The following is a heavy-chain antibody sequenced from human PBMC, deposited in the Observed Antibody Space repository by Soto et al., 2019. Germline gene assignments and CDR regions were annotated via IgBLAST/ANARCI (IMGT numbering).Heavy chain of an antibody. Sequence: GESLKISCAASGFTFSSYGMHWVRQAPGKGLEWVAVIWYDGSNKYYADSVKGRFTISRDNSKNTLYLQMNSLRAEDTAVYYCARVQRLRFLAHGWFDPWGQGTLVTVSS. CDR2: IWYDGSNK. D-gene: IGHD3-3*01. CDR3: ARVQRLRFLAHGWFDP. V-gene: IGHV3-33*01. J-gene: IGHJ5*02. CDR1: GFTFSSYG.